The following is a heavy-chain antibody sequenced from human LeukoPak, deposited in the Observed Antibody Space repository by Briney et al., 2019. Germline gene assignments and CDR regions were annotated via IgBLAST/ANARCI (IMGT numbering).Heavy chain of an antibody. CDR2: INHSGST. CDR1: GGSFSGYY. D-gene: IGHD2-2*01. CDR3: ARLDCSSTSCPEDY. V-gene: IGHV4-34*01. J-gene: IGHJ4*02. Sequence: PSETLSLTCAVYGGSFSGYYWSWIRQPPGKGLEWIGEINHSGSTNYNPSLKSRVTISVDTSKNQFSLKLSSVTAADTAVYYCARLDCSSTSCPEDYWGQGTLVTVSS.